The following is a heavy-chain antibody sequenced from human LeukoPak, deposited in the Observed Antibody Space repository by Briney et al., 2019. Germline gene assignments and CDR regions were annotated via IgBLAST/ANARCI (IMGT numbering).Heavy chain of an antibody. J-gene: IGHJ4*02. V-gene: IGHV4-4*09. D-gene: IGHD6-19*01. CDR3: ARTSSSGLVGGYYFDY. CDR1: GGSISNYY. Sequence: PSETLSLTCTVSGGSISNYYWNWIRQPPGKGLQWIGSIHHSGSTYYNPSLKSRVTISVDTSKNQFSLKLSSVTAADTAVYYCARTSSSGLVGGYYFDYWGQGTLVTVSS. CDR2: IHHSGST.